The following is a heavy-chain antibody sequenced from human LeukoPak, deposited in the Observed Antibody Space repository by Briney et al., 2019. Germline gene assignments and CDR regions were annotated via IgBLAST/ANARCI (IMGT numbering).Heavy chain of an antibody. CDR3: AKGCSSASCNEGRWFDP. D-gene: IGHD2-2*01. J-gene: IGHJ5*02. CDR2: IWYDANHK. Sequence: PGGSLRLSCAASGFTFNTYAMHWVRRAPGKALEWVAVIWYDANHKYYADSVKGRFTISRDNSKNTLYLQMDSLRAEDTAFYYCAKGCSSASCNEGRWFDPWGQGTLVTVSS. CDR1: GFTFNTYA. V-gene: IGHV3-33*06.